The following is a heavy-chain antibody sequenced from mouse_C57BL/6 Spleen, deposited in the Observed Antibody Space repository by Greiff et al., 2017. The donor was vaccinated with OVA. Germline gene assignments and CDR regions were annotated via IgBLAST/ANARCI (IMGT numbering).Heavy chain of an antibody. V-gene: IGHV3-8*01. D-gene: IGHD1-1*01. J-gene: IGHJ4*01. CDR2: ISYSGST. Sequence: EVKVEESGPGLAKPSQTLSLTCSVTGYSITSDYWNWIRKFPGNKLEYMGYISYSGSTYYNPSLKSRISITRDTSKNQYYLQLNSVTTEDTATYYCARTYYYGSRGYYAMDYWGQGTSVTVSS. CDR1: GYSITSDY. CDR3: ARTYYYGSRGYYAMDY.